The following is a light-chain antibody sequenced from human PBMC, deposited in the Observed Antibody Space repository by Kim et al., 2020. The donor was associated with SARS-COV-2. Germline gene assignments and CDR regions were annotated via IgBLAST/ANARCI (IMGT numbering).Light chain of an antibody. CDR2: QDS. Sequence: SVTPRQTASITCYGDKLGDKYACWYQQKPGQSPVLVIYQDSKRPSGIPERFSGSNSGNTATLTISGTQAMDEADYYCQAWDSSTVVFGTGTQLTVL. CDR3: QAWDSSTVV. J-gene: IGLJ1*01. CDR1: KLGDKY. V-gene: IGLV3-1*01.